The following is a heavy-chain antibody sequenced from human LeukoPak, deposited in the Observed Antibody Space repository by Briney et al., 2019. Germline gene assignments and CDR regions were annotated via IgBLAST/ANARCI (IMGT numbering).Heavy chain of an antibody. D-gene: IGHD3-22*01. CDR1: GDSINSSNYY. V-gene: IGHV4-39*01. CDR2: IYYSGST. Sequence: ASETLSLTCTVSGDSINSSNYYWGWIRQPPGKGLEWIGNIYYSGSTYYNPSLKSRVTISVDTSKNQFSLKLSSVTAADTAVYYCARHPYFPPNYYDSSGYYWEYYFDYWGQGTLVTVSS. J-gene: IGHJ4*02. CDR3: ARHPYFPPNYYDSSGYYWEYYFDY.